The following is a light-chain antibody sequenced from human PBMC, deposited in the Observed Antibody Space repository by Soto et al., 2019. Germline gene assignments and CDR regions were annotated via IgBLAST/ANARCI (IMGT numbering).Light chain of an antibody. CDR1: QSISDT. Sequence: EIVMTQSPATLSVSPGGRATLSCRASQSISDTLAWYQQKPGQAPRLLIHGASTRATGFPARFSGSGSGTDFTLTISSLQSDDVAVYYCQQYDNWPWTFGQGTKVDIK. CDR3: QQYDNWPWT. V-gene: IGKV3-15*01. CDR2: GAS. J-gene: IGKJ1*01.